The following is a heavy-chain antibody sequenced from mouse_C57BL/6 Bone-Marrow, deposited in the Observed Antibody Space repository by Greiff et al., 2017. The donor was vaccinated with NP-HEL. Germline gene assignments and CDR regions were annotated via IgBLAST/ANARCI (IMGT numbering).Heavy chain of an antibody. CDR1: GYTFTSYW. J-gene: IGHJ2*01. CDR2: IDPSDSYT. CDR3: ARPGLRQDY. V-gene: IGHV1-69*01. D-gene: IGHD2-2*01. Sequence: QVQLQQPGAELVMPGASVKLSCKASGYTFTSYWMHWVKQRPGQGLEWIGEIDPSDSYTNYNQKFKGKSTLTVDKSSSTAYMQLSSLTSEDSAVYYCARPGLRQDYWGQGTTLTVSS.